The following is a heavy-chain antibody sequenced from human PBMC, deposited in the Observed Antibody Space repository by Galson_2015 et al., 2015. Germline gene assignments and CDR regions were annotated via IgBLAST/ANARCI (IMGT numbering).Heavy chain of an antibody. D-gene: IGHD3-22*01. V-gene: IGHV3-23*01. Sequence: PLRIACAASGFTSSHSGMSGARQAPGKGLEWVTAISGSGGSNYSADTAKGRFTISSDNYKYTLFLQMNIMRAEDTAVYYSAKGQSPGTLFYDSRRDGMDVWGQGTTVTVSS. CDR1: GFTSSHSG. CDR3: AKGQSPGTLFYDSRRDGMDV. J-gene: IGHJ6*02. CDR2: ISGSGGSN.